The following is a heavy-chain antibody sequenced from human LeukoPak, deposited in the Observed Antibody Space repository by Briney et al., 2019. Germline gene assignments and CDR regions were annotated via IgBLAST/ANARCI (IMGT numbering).Heavy chain of an antibody. D-gene: IGHD3-22*01. J-gene: IGHJ3*02. Sequence: GASVKVSCKASGGTFSSYDISWVRQAPAQELEWMGGIIPIFGTANYAQTFQGRVTITTDTSTNTAYLELSSLRSEDTAVYYCATDSGYSSPDHHAFDIWGQGTMVTVSS. CDR3: ATDSGYSSPDHHAFDI. CDR1: GGTFSSYD. V-gene: IGHV1-69*05. CDR2: IIPIFGTA.